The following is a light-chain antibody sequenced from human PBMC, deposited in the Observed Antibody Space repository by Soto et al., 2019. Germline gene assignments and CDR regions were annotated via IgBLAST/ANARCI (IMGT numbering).Light chain of an antibody. CDR3: QQYGSSPMYT. V-gene: IGKV3-20*01. CDR1: QSVSSSY. CDR2: GAS. Sequence: EIVLTQSPGTLSLSPGERATLSCRASQSVSSSYLAWYQQKPGQAPRLLIYGASSRATGIPDRFSGSGSGTVFPLTISRLEPEDFEVYYCQQYGSSPMYTFGQGTKLEIK. J-gene: IGKJ2*01.